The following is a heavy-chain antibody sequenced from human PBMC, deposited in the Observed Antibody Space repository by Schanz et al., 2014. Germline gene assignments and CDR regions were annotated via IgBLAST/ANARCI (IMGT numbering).Heavy chain of an antibody. V-gene: IGHV4-61*02. CDR3: ARDSLRGATGGYGMDV. CDR2: IYSRGSS. Sequence: QVQLQESGPGLVKPSQTLSLTCTVSGGSISSATYYWSWVRQPAGKGLEWIGRIYSRGSSTYNPPLKSRVTIPIDPPNNHFPLKRTSVTAADTAVYYCARDSLRGATGGYGMDVWGQGTTVTVSS. CDR1: GGSISSATYY. D-gene: IGHD2-8*02. J-gene: IGHJ6*02.